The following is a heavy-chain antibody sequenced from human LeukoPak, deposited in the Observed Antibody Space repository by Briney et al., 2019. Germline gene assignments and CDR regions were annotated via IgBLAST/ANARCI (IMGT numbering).Heavy chain of an antibody. D-gene: IGHD3-22*01. J-gene: IGHJ3*02. Sequence: ASVKVSCKASGGTFSGYAISWVRQAPGQGLEWMGRIIPILGIANYAQKFQGRVTITADKSTSTAYMELSSLRSEDTAVYYCARVGGYYDSTDAFDIWGQGTMVTVSS. CDR2: IIPILGIA. CDR1: GGTFSGYA. V-gene: IGHV1-69*04. CDR3: ARVGGYYDSTDAFDI.